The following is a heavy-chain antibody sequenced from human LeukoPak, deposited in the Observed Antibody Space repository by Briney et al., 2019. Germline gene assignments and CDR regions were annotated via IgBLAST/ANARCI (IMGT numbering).Heavy chain of an antibody. V-gene: IGHV3-23*01. Sequence: GGSLRLSCAASGFKFSDHYIDWVRQAPGKGLEWVSAISGSGGSTYYADSVKGRFTISRDNSKNTLYLQMNSLRAEDTAVYYCAKDKDYDILTGYSPYYFDYWGQGTLVTVSS. J-gene: IGHJ4*02. CDR3: AKDKDYDILTGYSPYYFDY. D-gene: IGHD3-9*01. CDR2: ISGSGGST. CDR1: GFKFSDHY.